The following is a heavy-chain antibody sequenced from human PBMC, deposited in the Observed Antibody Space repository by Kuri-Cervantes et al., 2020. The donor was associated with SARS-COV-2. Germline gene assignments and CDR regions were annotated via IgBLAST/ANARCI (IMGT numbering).Heavy chain of an antibody. J-gene: IGHJ4*02. CDR2: IIPILGIA. CDR1: GGTFSSYT. Sequence: SVKVSCKASGGTFSSYTISWVRQAPGQGLEWMGRIIPILGIANYAQKFQGRVTITADKSTSTAYMELSSLRSEDTAVYYCARSSSGYDLDIDYWGQGTLVTVSS. CDR3: ARSSSGYDLDIDY. D-gene: IGHD5-12*01. V-gene: IGHV1-69*02.